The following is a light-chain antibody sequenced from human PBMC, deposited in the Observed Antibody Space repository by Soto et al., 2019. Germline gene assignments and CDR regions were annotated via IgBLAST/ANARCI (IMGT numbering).Light chain of an antibody. CDR1: QSVTNN. J-gene: IGKJ2*01. Sequence: IVMTQSPATLSVSPGERATLFCRASQSVTNNLAWYQQRPGQAPRLLIYGASTRAPGVPARFSGSGSGTEFTLTISGLQSEDLAVYYCQQYKDWPRHTFGLGTKVEIK. CDR3: QQYKDWPRHT. V-gene: IGKV3-15*01. CDR2: GAS.